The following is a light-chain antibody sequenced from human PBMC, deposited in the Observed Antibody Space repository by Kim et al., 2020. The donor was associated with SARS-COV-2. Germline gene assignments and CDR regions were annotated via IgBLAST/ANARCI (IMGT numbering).Light chain of an antibody. CDR1: SSDVDGYNY. CDR3: SAYTSSSTWV. CDR2: DVS. J-gene: IGLJ3*02. Sequence: GQSITISCTGTSSDVDGYNYVSWYQQHPGKAPILMIYDVSNRPSGVSNRFSGSKSGNTASLTISGLQAEDEADYYCSAYTSSSTWVFGGGTQLTVL. V-gene: IGLV2-14*03.